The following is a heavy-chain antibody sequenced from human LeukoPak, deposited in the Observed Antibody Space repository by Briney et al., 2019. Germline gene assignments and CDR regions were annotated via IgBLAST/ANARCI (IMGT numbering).Heavy chain of an antibody. CDR1: GGSFSGYY. J-gene: IGHJ3*02. Sequence: TSETLSLTCAVYGGSFSGYYWSWIRQPPGKGLEWIGYIYYSGSTNYNPSLKSRVTISVDTSKNQFSLKLSSVTAADTAVYYCARDRPGYSSGWYDLGGAFDIWGQGTMVTVSS. V-gene: IGHV4-59*01. CDR2: IYYSGST. D-gene: IGHD6-19*01. CDR3: ARDRPGYSSGWYDLGGAFDI.